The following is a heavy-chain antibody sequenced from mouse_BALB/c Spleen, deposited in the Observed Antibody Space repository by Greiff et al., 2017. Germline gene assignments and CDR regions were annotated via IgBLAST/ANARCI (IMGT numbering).Heavy chain of an antibody. CDR2: ILPGSGST. V-gene: IGHV1-9*01. Sequence: VQLQQSGAELMKPGASVKISCKATGYTFSSYWIEWVKQRPGHGLEWIGEILPGSGSTNYNEKFKGKATFTADTSSNTAYMQLSSLTSEDSAVYYCAILSYAMDYWGQGTSVTVSS. CDR3: AILSYAMDY. J-gene: IGHJ4*01. CDR1: GYTFSSYW. D-gene: IGHD6-1*01.